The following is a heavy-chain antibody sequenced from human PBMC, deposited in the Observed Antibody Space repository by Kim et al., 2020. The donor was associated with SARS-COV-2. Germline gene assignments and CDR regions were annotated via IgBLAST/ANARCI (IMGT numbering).Heavy chain of an antibody. J-gene: IGHJ5*02. V-gene: IGHV4-59*01. CDR2: IYYSGST. CDR3: ARDRVAAAGRGNWFDP. Sequence: SETLSLTCTVSGGSISSYYWSWIRQPPGKGLEWIGYIYYSGSTNYNPSLKSRVTISVDTSKNQFSLKLSSVTAADTAVYYCARDRVAAAGRGNWFDPWGQGTLVTVSS. D-gene: IGHD6-13*01. CDR1: GGSISSYY.